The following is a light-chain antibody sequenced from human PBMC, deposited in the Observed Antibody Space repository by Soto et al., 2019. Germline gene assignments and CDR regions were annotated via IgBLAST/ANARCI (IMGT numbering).Light chain of an antibody. J-gene: IGKJ5*01. CDR3: QQSYSRPIT. CDR1: QSVSSH. V-gene: IGKV3-15*01. CDR2: DAS. Sequence: TRSASQSVSSHLAWYQHKPGQAPKLLIYDASTLASGIPARFSGSGSGTDFTLTISSLQSEDFAVYYCQQSYSRPITFGQGTRLEIK.